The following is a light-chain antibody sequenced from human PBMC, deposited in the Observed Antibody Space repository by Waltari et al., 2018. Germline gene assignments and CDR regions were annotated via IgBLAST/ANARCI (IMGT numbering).Light chain of an antibody. Sequence: IVMTQSPLSLSVTPGESASISCRSSRSLLHSNEQNYLEWYFQKPGQSPQLLISLGSNRASGVPDRFSGSGSGTDFTMQISRVEAEDVGIYFCMQALQTPWTFGQGTKVEI. CDR3: MQALQTPWT. CDR1: RSLLHSNEQNY. J-gene: IGKJ1*01. CDR2: LGS. V-gene: IGKV2-28*01.